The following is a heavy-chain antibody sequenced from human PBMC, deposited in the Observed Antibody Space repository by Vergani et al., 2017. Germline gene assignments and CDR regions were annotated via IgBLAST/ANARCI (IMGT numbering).Heavy chain of an antibody. D-gene: IGHD2-8*01. Sequence: QVQLEESGGGVVQPGRSLRLSCAGSGFTLSSHSMHWVRQAPGKGVEWVAFIWYDGSKEYYADSVKGRFTISRDNSKNTLYQQMNNLRDADTAVYYCARSGYCAHGVCYMTYYYYMDVWGKGTAVTVSS. J-gene: IGHJ6*03. CDR3: ARSGYCAHGVCYMTYYYYMDV. V-gene: IGHV3-33*01. CDR1: GFTLSSHS. CDR2: IWYDGSKE.